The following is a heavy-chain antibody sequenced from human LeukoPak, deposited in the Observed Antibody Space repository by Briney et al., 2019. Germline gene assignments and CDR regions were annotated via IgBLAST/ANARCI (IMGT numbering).Heavy chain of an antibody. Sequence: SVKVSCKASGGTFSSYAISWVRQAPGQGLEWMGGIIPIFGTANYAQKFQGRVTITTDESTSTAYMELSSLRSEDTVVYYCARSGYSGYEYYYYYMDVWGKGTTVTVSS. CDR1: GGTFSSYA. J-gene: IGHJ6*03. CDR3: ARSGYSGYEYYYYYMDV. CDR2: IIPIFGTA. V-gene: IGHV1-69*05. D-gene: IGHD5-12*01.